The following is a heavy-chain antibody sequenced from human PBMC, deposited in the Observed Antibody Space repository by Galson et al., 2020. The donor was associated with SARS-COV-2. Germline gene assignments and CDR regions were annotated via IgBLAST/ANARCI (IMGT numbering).Heavy chain of an antibody. D-gene: IGHD3-16*01. CDR2: ISDSGST. CDR3: ARDRGKIELWKTGGGWDC. CDR1: GGSISNGGYY. V-gene: IGHV4-31*03. J-gene: IGHJ4*02. Sequence: ASETLSLTCTVSGGSISNGGYYWNWIRQHPGKGLEWIGDISDSGSTHYNPSLKSRVTISVDTSKNQFYLNLRSMTAADTAVYYCARDRGKIELWKTGGGWDCWGRGSLVTVSS.